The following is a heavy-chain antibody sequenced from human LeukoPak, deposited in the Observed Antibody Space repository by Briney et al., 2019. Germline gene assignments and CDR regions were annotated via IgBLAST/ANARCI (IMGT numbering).Heavy chain of an antibody. J-gene: IGHJ4*02. Sequence: PGGSLRLSCAASGFTFSSYSMNWVRQTPGKGLEWVSAISASGDDTYYADSVRGRFTLSRDNSKNTVYLQMNSLRAEDTAVYYCANGAAGQYCTGTTCYRWGQGTLVTVSS. CDR3: ANGAAGQYCTGTTCYR. D-gene: IGHD2-2*01. CDR2: ISASGDDT. V-gene: IGHV3-23*01. CDR1: GFTFSSYS.